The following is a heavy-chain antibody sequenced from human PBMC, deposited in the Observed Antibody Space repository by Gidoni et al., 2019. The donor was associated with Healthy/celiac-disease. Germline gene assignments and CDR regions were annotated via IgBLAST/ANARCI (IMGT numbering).Heavy chain of an antibody. CDR3: ARDDYGDYEPDY. V-gene: IGHV3-30*01. Sequence: GFTFSSYAMHWVRQAPGKGLEWLAVISYDGSNKYYADSVKSRFTISRDNSNNTLYLQMNSLRAEDTAVYYCARDDYGDYEPDYWGHVTLVTVSS. D-gene: IGHD4-17*01. CDR1: GFTFSSYA. CDR2: ISYDGSNK. J-gene: IGHJ4*01.